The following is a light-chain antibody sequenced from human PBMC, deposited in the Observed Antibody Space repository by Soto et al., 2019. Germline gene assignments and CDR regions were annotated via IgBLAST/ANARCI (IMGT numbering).Light chain of an antibody. CDR2: GAS. V-gene: IGKV3-20*01. Sequence: EIVLTQSPGTLSLSPGERATLSCRASQSISSSYLAWYQHKPGQTPRLLIYGASSRATGIPDRFSGSGSGTDFPLTISRLEPEAFAVYYCQHYGSTPRTFGQGTKVEIK. J-gene: IGKJ1*01. CDR1: QSISSSY. CDR3: QHYGSTPRT.